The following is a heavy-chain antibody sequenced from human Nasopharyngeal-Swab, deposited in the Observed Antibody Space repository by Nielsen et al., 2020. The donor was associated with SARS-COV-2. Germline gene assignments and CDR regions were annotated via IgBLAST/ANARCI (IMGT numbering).Heavy chain of an antibody. J-gene: IGHJ4*02. Sequence: SETLSLTCTVSGGSISSGGDYWSWIRQHPGKGREWIGYINYSGSTYYNPSLKSRVTISVDTSKNQFSLKLSSVTAADTAVYYCARARSTIFGVVQSFDYWGQGTLVTVSS. CDR2: INYSGST. CDR1: GGSISSGGDY. D-gene: IGHD3-3*01. V-gene: IGHV4-31*03. CDR3: ARARSTIFGVVQSFDY.